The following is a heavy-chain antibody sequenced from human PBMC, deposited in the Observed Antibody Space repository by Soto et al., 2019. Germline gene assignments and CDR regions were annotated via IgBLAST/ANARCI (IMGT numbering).Heavy chain of an antibody. Sequence: PSETLSLTCTVSGGSISSYYWSWIRQPPGKGLEWIGYIYYSGSTNYNPSLKSRVTISVDTSKNQFSLKLSSVTAADTAVYYCARAGLEWLPRNWFDPWGQGTLVTVS. J-gene: IGHJ5*02. CDR1: GGSISSYY. CDR2: IYYSGST. CDR3: ARAGLEWLPRNWFDP. V-gene: IGHV4-59*01. D-gene: IGHD3-3*01.